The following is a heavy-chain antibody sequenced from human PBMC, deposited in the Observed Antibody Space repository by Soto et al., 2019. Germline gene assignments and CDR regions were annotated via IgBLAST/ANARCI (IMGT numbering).Heavy chain of an antibody. V-gene: IGHV4-31*03. CDR2: ICYRGNT. CDR3: ARVSATGTRWFDS. D-gene: IGHD1-1*01. CDR1: GASISGGAFC. J-gene: IGHJ5*01. Sequence: SETLSLTCSVSGASISGGAFCWSWIRQHPGKALERIGYICYRGNTYYNPSLKSRVTISRDTSKSHFSLNVNSVTAADTALYYCARVSATGTRWFDSWGQGTLVTVSS.